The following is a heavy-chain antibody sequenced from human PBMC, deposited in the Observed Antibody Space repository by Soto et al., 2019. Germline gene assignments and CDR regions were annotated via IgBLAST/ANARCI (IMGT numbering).Heavy chain of an antibody. CDR1: GFTFSSYA. Sequence: GGSLRLSCAASGFTFSSYAMSWVRQAPGKGLEYVSAINNNGGNSYYADSVKGRFTISRDNSKNTLYLQMNSLRAEDTAVYYCAKDLEHDYIWGSYRPQAFDIWGQGTMVTVSS. J-gene: IGHJ3*02. CDR2: INNNGGNS. V-gene: IGHV3-23*01. CDR3: AKDLEHDYIWGSYRPQAFDI. D-gene: IGHD3-16*02.